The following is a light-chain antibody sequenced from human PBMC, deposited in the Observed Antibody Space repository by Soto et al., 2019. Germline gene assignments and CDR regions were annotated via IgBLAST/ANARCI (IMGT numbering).Light chain of an antibody. CDR2: DAS. V-gene: IGKV1-9*01. Sequence: DIQLTHSPSLLSASVGDRVTITCRASQGISTFLAWYQQHPGTAPKRLIYDASNLQSGVPSRFSGSGSGTEFTLTISSLQPEDFATYYCQQVNNYPLTFGGGTKVAIK. CDR3: QQVNNYPLT. J-gene: IGKJ4*01. CDR1: QGISTF.